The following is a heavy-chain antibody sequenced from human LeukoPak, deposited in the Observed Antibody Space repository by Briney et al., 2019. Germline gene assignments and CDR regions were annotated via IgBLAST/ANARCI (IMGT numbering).Heavy chain of an antibody. CDR3: ARRTTTGTTDY. V-gene: IGHV4-39*01. CDR2: IYYSGST. J-gene: IGHJ4*02. D-gene: IGHD1-1*01. CDR1: GGTISSSSYS. Sequence: ASVTLSLTCTVSGGTISSSSYSWGWIRQPPGKGLEWIGSIYYSGSTYYNPSLKSRVTISVDTSKNQFSLKLSSVTAADTAVYYCARRTTTGTTDYWGQGTLVTVSS.